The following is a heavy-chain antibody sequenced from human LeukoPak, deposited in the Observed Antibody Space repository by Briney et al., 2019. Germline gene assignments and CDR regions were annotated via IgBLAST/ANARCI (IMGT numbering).Heavy chain of an antibody. V-gene: IGHV1-69*04. J-gene: IGHJ5*02. Sequence: SVKFCCKASGVTFSSYAISWARQATGQGLEWMGRIIPIFGIANYAQKFQGRVTITADKSTSTAYMELSSLRSEDTAVYYCARVGYCSGGSCYSDWFDPWGQGTLVTVSS. D-gene: IGHD2-15*01. CDR2: IIPIFGIA. CDR3: ARVGYCSGGSCYSDWFDP. CDR1: GVTFSSYA.